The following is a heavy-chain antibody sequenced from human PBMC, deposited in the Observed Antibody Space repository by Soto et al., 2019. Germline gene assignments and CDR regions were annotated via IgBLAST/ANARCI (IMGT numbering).Heavy chain of an antibody. CDR2: ISGSGGST. Sequence: EVQLLESGGGLVQPGGSLRLSCAASGFTFSSYAMSWVRQAPGKGLEWVSAISGSGGSTYYADSVKGRFTISRDNSKNTLYLQMNSLRAEDTAVYYCAKDRGYGSGSSYYYYYGMDVWGQGTTVTVSS. CDR1: GFTFSSYA. V-gene: IGHV3-23*01. CDR3: AKDRGYGSGSSYYYYYGMDV. D-gene: IGHD3-10*01. J-gene: IGHJ6*02.